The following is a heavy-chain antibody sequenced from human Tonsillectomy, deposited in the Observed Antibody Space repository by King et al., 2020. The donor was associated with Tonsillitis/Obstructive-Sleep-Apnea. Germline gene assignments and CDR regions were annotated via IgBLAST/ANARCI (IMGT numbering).Heavy chain of an antibody. J-gene: IGHJ6*03. Sequence: QLQESGPGLVKPSETLSLTCTVSGGSISSYYWSWIRQPPGKGLEWIGYIYYSGNTKYHPSLKSRVTISVDTSKNQFSLKLSSVTAADTAVYYCARVDLTVRNSYYYYSYMDVWGKGTTVTVSS. V-gene: IGHV4-59*01. CDR2: IYYSGNT. D-gene: IGHD4-11*01. CDR1: GGSISSYY. CDR3: ARVDLTVRNSYYYYSYMDV.